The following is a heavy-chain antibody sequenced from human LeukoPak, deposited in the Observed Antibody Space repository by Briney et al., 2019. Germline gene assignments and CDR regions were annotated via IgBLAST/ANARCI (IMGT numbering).Heavy chain of an antibody. Sequence: GASVKVSCKASGYTFTSYGISWVRQAPGQGLEWMGWISAHNGNTNYAQKLQGRVTMTTDTSTSTAYMELRSLRSDDTAVYYCARDRGSYCGGDCHFDYWGQGTLVTVSS. V-gene: IGHV1-18*01. CDR3: ARDRGSYCGGDCHFDY. CDR1: GYTFTSYG. CDR2: ISAHNGNT. J-gene: IGHJ4*02. D-gene: IGHD2-21*02.